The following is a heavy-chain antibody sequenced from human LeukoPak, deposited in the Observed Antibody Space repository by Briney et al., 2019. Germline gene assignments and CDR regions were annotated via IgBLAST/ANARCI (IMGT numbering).Heavy chain of an antibody. CDR2: ISYDGSNK. J-gene: IGHJ6*03. CDR3: ARAVTYYYDSSGYRTQYYYYMDV. D-gene: IGHD3-22*01. CDR1: GFTFSSYA. Sequence: PGRSLRLSCAASGFTFSSYAMHWVRQAPGKGLEWVAVISYDGSNKYYADSVKGRFIISRDNSKKTLYLQMNSLRAEDTAVYYCARAVTYYYDSSGYRTQYYYYMDVWGKGTTVTVSS. V-gene: IGHV3-30*04.